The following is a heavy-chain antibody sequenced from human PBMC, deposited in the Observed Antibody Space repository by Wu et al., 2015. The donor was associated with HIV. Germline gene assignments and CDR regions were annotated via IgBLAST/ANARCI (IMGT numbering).Heavy chain of an antibody. J-gene: IGHJ5*02. CDR1: GGTFSSYA. CDR3: ARDYQYSSGWYGDNWFDP. Sequence: QVQLVQSGAEVKKPGSSVKVSCKASGGTFSSYAISWVRQAPGQGLEWMGRIIPIFGTANYAQKFQGRVTITADESTSTAYMELSSLRSEDTAVYYCARDYQYSSGWYGDNWFDPWGPGNPGHRLL. V-gene: IGHV1-69*13. CDR2: IIPIFGTA. D-gene: IGHD6-19*01.